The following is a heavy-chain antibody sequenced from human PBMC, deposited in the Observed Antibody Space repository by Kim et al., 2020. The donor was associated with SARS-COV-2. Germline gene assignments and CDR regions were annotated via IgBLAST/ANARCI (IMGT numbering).Heavy chain of an antibody. J-gene: IGHJ4*01. V-gene: IGHV3-30*04. Sequence: GGSLRLSCAASGFTFSNYAMQWVRQAPGKGLEWVAVISYNGSELYYADSVMGRFSISRDNSKNTLFLQMNSLRAEETALYSCATYSLRASGTGDYWGHGTLGTVSS. CDR1: GFTFSNYA. CDR3: ATYSLRASGTGDY. CDR2: ISYNGSEL. D-gene: IGHD2-21*01.